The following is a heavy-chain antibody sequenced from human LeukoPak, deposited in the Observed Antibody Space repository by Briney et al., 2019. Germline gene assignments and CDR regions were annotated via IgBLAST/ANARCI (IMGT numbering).Heavy chain of an antibody. CDR2: ISSSSSYI. CDR3: ARAGSYRNSGYDY. V-gene: IGHV3-21*01. D-gene: IGHD5-12*01. Sequence: GGSLRLSCAASGFTFSSYSMNWVRQAPGKGLEWVSSISSSSSYIYYADSVKGRFTISRDNAKNSLYLQMNSLRAEDTAVYYCARAGSYRNSGYDYWGQGTLVTVSS. J-gene: IGHJ4*02. CDR1: GFTFSSYS.